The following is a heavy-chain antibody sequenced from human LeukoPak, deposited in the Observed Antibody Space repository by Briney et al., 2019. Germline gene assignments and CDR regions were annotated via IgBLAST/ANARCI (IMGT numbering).Heavy chain of an antibody. V-gene: IGHV3-23*01. J-gene: IGHJ4*02. Sequence: GGSLRLSCAASGFTFSSYAMSWVRQAPGKGGEWGSAFSGCGGSTSYATSVQGRFTISRDNSKPTLYLQMNRLRAEATAVYYCANTIYYSDSSGSPRWGQGTLVTVSS. CDR1: GFTFSSYA. CDR2: FSGCGGST. CDR3: ANTIYYSDSSGSPR. D-gene: IGHD3-22*01.